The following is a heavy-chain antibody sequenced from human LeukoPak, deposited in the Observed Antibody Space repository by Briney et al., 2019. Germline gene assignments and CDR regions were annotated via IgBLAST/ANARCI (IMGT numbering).Heavy chain of an antibody. D-gene: IGHD3-22*01. V-gene: IGHV3-21*01. CDR2: ISSSSSYI. CDR3: ARDYTGEYYYDSSGYYYQAYFDY. CDR1: GFTFSSYS. J-gene: IGHJ4*02. Sequence: GGSLRLSCAASGFTFSSYSMNWVRQAPGKGLEWVSSISSSSSYIYYADSVKGRFTISRDNAKNSLYLQMNSLRAEDTAVYYCARDYTGEYYYDSSGYYYQAYFDYWGQGTLVTVSS.